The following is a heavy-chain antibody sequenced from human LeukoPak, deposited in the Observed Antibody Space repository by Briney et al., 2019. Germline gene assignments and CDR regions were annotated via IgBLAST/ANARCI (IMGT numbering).Heavy chain of an antibody. CDR2: IYYSGST. V-gene: IGHV4-31*03. D-gene: IGHD6-19*01. CDR3: GSLAVADRPDY. Sequence: SETLPLTCTVSGGSISSGGYYWSWIRQHPGKGLEWIGYIYYSGSTYYNPSLKSRVTISVDTSKNQFSLKLSSVTAADTAVYYCGSLAVADRPDYWGQGTLVTVSS. CDR1: GGSISSGGYY. J-gene: IGHJ4*02.